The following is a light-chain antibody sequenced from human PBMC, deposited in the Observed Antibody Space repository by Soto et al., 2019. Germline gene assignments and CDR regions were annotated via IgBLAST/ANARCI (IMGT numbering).Light chain of an antibody. CDR2: DAS. V-gene: IGKV3-20*01. CDR3: QHLSA. CDR1: QSLSSSH. Sequence: PGERASLSCRASQSLSSSHLIWYQQKPGQAPRLLIYDASSRATGIPDWFSGGGSGTDFTLTISRLEPEDFAVYYCQHLSAFGQGTKVEIK. J-gene: IGKJ1*01.